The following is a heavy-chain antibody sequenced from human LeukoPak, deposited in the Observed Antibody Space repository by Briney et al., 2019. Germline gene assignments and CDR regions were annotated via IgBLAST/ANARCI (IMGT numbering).Heavy chain of an antibody. V-gene: IGHV4-38-2*02. CDR1: GFTVSSNY. CDR3: ARDCIGGSGMGRLNWFDP. Sequence: GSLRLSCAASGFTVSSNYMSWVRQAPGKGLEWIGSIYHSGSTYYNLSLKSRVTISVDTSKNQFSLKLRSVTAADTAVYYCARDCIGGSGMGRLNWFDPWGQGTLVTVSS. CDR2: IYHSGST. J-gene: IGHJ5*02. D-gene: IGHD3-10*01.